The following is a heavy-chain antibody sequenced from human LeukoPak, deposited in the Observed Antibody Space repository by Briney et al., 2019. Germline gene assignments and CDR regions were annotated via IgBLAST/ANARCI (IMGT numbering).Heavy chain of an antibody. CDR2: TNPADSDT. CDR3: ARRYCSSTICYGSNNWFDP. CDR1: GYSFTSYW. J-gene: IGHJ5*02. Sequence: ESLKISCKASGYSFTSYWIGWVRQMPGKGLEWMGITNPADSDTRYSPSFQGQVTISADKSINTAYLQWSSLKASDTAMYYCARRYCSSTICYGSNNWFDPWGQGTLVTVSS. V-gene: IGHV5-51*01. D-gene: IGHD2-2*01.